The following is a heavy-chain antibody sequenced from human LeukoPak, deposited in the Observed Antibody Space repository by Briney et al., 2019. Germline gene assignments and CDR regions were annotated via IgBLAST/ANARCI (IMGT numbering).Heavy chain of an antibody. Sequence: GGSLRLSCAASGFTFSSYGMHWVRQAPGKGLEWVAVIWYDGSNKYYADSVKGRFTISRDNSKNTLYLQMNSLRAEDTAVYYCARDRVIAVAQWSYFDYWGQGTLVTVSS. CDR2: IWYDGSNK. J-gene: IGHJ4*02. CDR3: ARDRVIAVAQWSYFDY. V-gene: IGHV3-33*01. CDR1: GFTFSSYG. D-gene: IGHD6-19*01.